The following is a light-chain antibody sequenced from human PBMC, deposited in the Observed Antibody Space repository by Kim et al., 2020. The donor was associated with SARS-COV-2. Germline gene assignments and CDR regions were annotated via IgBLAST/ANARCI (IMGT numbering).Light chain of an antibody. J-gene: IGLJ2*01. CDR2: QGT. CDR1: NLGNKY. CDR3: QAWDSGSAV. V-gene: IGLV3-1*01. Sequence: SVTPGQTATITCSGDNLGNKYACWYQQKPGQSPVLVIFQGTKRPSGIPDRFSGSYSRNTATLTISETQAMDEAAYYCQAWDSGSAVFGGGTQLTVL.